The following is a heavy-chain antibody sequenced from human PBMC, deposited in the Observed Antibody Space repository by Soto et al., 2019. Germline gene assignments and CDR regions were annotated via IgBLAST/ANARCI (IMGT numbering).Heavy chain of an antibody. CDR3: ATHAWEL. V-gene: IGHV3-23*01. D-gene: IGHD1-7*01. J-gene: IGHJ1*01. CDR1: GITFSRYD. CDR2: INGAGS. Sequence: EVQLLESGGGLVQPGGSLRLSCEASGITFSRYDMSWVRQAPGKGLEWVSAINGAGSFYGDSVGGLFTVSRANSNTTLYLQMNSLRVEDTAIYYCATHAWELWGQGTLVTVSS.